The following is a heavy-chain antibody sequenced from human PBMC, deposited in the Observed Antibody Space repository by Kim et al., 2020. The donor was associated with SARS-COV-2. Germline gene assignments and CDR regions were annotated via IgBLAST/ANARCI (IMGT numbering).Heavy chain of an antibody. Sequence: GGSLRLSCAASGFTFSSYGMHWVRQAPGKGLEWVAVISYDGSNKYYADSVKGRFTISRDNSKNTLYLQMNSLRAEDTAVYYCAKDIHEVWDSITMVRGGETKTSFDYWGQGTLVTVSS. CDR3: AKDIHEVWDSITMVRGGETKTSFDY. CDR2: ISYDGSNK. V-gene: IGHV3-30*18. J-gene: IGHJ4*02. D-gene: IGHD3-10*01. CDR1: GFTFSSYG.